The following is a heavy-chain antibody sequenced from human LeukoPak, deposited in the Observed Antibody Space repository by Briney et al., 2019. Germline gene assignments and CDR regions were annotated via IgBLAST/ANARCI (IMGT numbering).Heavy chain of an antibody. V-gene: IGHV1-18*01. J-gene: IGHJ4*02. Sequence: ASVKVSCKASGYTFTNYGLSWVRQAPGRGLEWMGWISAYNGHTNYVQKFQGRVTMTTDTSTSTAYMELRSLTCDDTAVYYCARGIHSGSSGPYYFDYWGQGTLVTVSS. CDR3: ARGIHSGSSGPYYFDY. CDR2: ISAYNGHT. CDR1: GYTFTNYG. D-gene: IGHD1-26*01.